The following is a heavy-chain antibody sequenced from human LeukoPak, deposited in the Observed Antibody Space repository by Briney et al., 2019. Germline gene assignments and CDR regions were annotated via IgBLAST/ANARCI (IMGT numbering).Heavy chain of an antibody. D-gene: IGHD1-1*01. V-gene: IGHV3-48*03. CDR2: INHSGITT. CDR3: ASVSRTPGPSFLLFEE. Sequence: GGSLRLSRAPSGFTPSSYEMNSGRHTPREGHERLSHINHSGITTYNADSAKGRFTISRDNSQNTLYLHMDRLRAEDTPVYNCASVSRTPGPSFLLFEEWGQRTLVTVSS. J-gene: IGHJ4*02. CDR1: GFTPSSYE.